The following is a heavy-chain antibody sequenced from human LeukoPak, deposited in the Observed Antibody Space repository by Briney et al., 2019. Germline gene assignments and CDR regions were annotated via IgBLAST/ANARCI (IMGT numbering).Heavy chain of an antibody. CDR2: IYTSGST. CDR3: ARRLFHRSRYSSGRFDY. CDR1: GGSISSGSYY. D-gene: IGHD6-19*01. Sequence: SETLSLTCTVSGGSISSGSYYWSWIRQPAGKGLEWIGRIYTSGSTNYNPSLKSRVTISVDTSKNQFSLKLSSVTAADTAVYYCARRLFHRSRYSSGRFDYWGQGTLVTVSS. J-gene: IGHJ4*02. V-gene: IGHV4-61*02.